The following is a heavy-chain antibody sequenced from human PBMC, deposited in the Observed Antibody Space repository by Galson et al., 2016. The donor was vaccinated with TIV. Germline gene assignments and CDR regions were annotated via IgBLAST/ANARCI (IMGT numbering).Heavy chain of an antibody. J-gene: IGHJ6*04. Sequence: SVKVSCKASGGRLSTYSINWVRQAPGQGLEWMGRIIPIPGIADYAQKFQDRVTITADTSTSTAYMDLSSLKSEDTAGYYWTLGEDLDVWCNGTKVSVSS. CDR1: GGRLSTYS. CDR2: IIPIPGIA. D-gene: IGHD3-16*01. V-gene: IGHV1-69*02. CDR3: TLGEDLDV.